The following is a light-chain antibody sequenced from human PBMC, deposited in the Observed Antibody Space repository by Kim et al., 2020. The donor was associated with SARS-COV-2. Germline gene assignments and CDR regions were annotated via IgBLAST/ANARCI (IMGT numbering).Light chain of an antibody. CDR1: EDISRS. J-gene: IGKJ1*01. V-gene: IGKV1-27*01. CDR3: QKYDSAPWT. Sequence: ASVGDTVTITCRASEDISRSLAWYQQRTGKVPNLLIYAASTLQSGVPSRFSGSGSGTEFTLTISSLQPEDVATYYCQKYDSAPWTFGPGTKVDIK. CDR2: AAS.